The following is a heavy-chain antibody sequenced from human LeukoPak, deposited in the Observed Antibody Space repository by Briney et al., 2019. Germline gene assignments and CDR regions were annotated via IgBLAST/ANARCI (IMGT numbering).Heavy chain of an antibody. CDR1: GGSISSGDYY. Sequence: SETLSLTCTVSGGSISSGDYYWSWIRQPPGRGLELIGYIYYSGSTYYNPSLKSRVTISVDTSKNQFSLKLSSVTAADTAVYFCANTYCSGGTCFDYYFDSWGQGSLVTVSS. CDR3: ANTYCSGGTCFDYYFDS. CDR2: IYYSGST. V-gene: IGHV4-30-4*08. J-gene: IGHJ4*02. D-gene: IGHD2-15*01.